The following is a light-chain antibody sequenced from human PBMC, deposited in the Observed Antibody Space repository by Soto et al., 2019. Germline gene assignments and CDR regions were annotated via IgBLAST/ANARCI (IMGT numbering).Light chain of an antibody. CDR1: SSDVGGYNY. J-gene: IGLJ1*01. CDR2: EVS. V-gene: IGLV2-8*01. CDR3: SSYTVSLTIYV. Sequence: QSVLTQPPSPSGSPGPSVTISCTGISSDVGGYNYVSWYQQHPGKAPKLMIYEVSKRPSGVPDRFSGSKSGTTASLTISGLQAEDEADYYCSSYTVSLTIYVFRTGTKVTVL.